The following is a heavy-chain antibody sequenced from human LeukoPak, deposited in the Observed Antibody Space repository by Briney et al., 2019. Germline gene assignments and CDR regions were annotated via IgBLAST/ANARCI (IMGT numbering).Heavy chain of an antibody. CDR2: IYHSGGT. D-gene: IGHD3-3*01. Sequence: SETLSLTCTVSGYSISSGYYWGWIRQPPGKGLEWIGSIYHSGGTYYNPSLKSRVTISVDTSKNQFSLKLSSVTAADTAVYYCARAMAVGPYDFWSGLNAFDIWGQGTMVTVSS. J-gene: IGHJ3*02. CDR1: GYSISSGYY. V-gene: IGHV4-38-2*02. CDR3: ARAMAVGPYDFWSGLNAFDI.